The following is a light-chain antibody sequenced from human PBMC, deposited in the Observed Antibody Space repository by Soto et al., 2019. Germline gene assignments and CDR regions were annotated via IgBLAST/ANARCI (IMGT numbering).Light chain of an antibody. Sequence: DIQMTQSPSSVSASIGDRVSITCRASQGISTYLGWYQQKPGKAPKLLIYAASSLQTGVPSRFSGSGSGTDFTLTISSLQPEDFGTYYCQQAISFPITFGQGTRLEI. V-gene: IGKV1-12*01. CDR3: QQAISFPIT. CDR1: QGISTY. CDR2: AAS. J-gene: IGKJ5*01.